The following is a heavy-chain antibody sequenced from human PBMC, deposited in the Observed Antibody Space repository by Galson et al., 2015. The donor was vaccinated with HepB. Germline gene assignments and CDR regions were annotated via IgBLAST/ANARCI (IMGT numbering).Heavy chain of an antibody. D-gene: IGHD2/OR15-2a*01. V-gene: IGHV3-53*01. CDR2: IYSGGNT. CDR3: ARLPRFNSDIEGAFDI. CDR1: GFTVISNY. Sequence: SLRLSCAASGFTVISNYMSWIRQAPGKGLEWVSLIYSGGNTYYADSVKGRFSISRDNSKNTLYLQMNNLTAEDTALYYCARLPRFNSDIEGAFDIWGQGTMVTVSS. J-gene: IGHJ3*02.